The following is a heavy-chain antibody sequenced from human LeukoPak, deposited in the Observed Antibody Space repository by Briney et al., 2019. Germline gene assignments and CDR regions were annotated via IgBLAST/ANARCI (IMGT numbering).Heavy chain of an antibody. Sequence: GGSLRLSCAASGFTFSSYAMSWVRQAPGKGLEWVSAISGSGGSTYYADSVKGRFTISRDNSKNTLYLQMNSLRAEDTAVYYCAKGVAYCGGDCNPADSDAFDIWGQGTMVTVSS. CDR1: GFTFSSYA. J-gene: IGHJ3*02. V-gene: IGHV3-23*01. CDR3: AKGVAYCGGDCNPADSDAFDI. CDR2: ISGSGGST. D-gene: IGHD2-21*02.